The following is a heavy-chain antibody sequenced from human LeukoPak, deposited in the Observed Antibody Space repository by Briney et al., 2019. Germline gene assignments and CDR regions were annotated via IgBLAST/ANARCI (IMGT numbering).Heavy chain of an antibody. V-gene: IGHV1-2*02. CDR1: GYTFTGYY. CDR2: INPNSGGT. J-gene: IGHJ5*02. D-gene: IGHD1-1*01. CDR3: ARATGTTARGLDP. Sequence: GASVKVSCKASGYTFTGYYIHWVRQAPGQGLEWMGWINPNSGGTNYAQNFQGRVTMTRDTSISTAYMNLSSLRSDDTAVYYCARATGTTARGLDPWGQGTLVTVSS.